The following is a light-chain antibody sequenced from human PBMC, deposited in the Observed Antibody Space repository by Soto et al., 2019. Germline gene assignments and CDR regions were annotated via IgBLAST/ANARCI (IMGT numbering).Light chain of an antibody. CDR3: FSYTSSGTYV. J-gene: IGLJ1*01. V-gene: IGLV2-14*01. Sequence: QSVLAQPASVSGSPGQSITISCTGTSSDVGNYKYVSWYQQHPGKAPKLMIYEVSNRPSGVSNRFSGSKSGNTASLTISGLQAEDETDYSCFSYTSSGTYVFGTGTKV. CDR1: SSDVGNYKY. CDR2: EVS.